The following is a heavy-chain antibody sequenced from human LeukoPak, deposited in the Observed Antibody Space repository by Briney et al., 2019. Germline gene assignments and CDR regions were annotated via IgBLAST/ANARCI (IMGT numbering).Heavy chain of an antibody. D-gene: IGHD3-3*01. CDR3: ARSPHSYDFWSGDY. CDR1: GFTFSNAW. J-gene: IGHJ4*02. Sequence: PGGSLRLSCAASGFTFSNAWMSWVRQAPGKGLEWVGRIKSKTDGGTTDYAAPVKGRFTISRDDSKNTLYLQMNSLKTEDTAVYYCARSPHSYDFWSGDYWGQGTLVTVSS. CDR2: IKSKTDGGTT. V-gene: IGHV3-15*01.